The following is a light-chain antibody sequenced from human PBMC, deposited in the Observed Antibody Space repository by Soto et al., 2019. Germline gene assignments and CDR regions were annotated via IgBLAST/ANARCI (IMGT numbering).Light chain of an antibody. Sequence: EIVLTQSPGTLSLSPGERATLSCRASQRVSSSYLAWYQQKPGQAPRLLIYGASSRATGIPDRFSGSGSGTDFTLTISRLEPDDFAVYYCQQYGSSPWTFGQGTKVEIK. CDR2: GAS. J-gene: IGKJ1*01. CDR3: QQYGSSPWT. CDR1: QRVSSSY. V-gene: IGKV3-20*01.